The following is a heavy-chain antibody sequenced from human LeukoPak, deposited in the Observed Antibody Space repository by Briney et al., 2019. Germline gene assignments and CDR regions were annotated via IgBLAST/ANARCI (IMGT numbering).Heavy chain of an antibody. CDR1: GGSISSYY. CDR2: IYYSGST. V-gene: IGHV4-59*01. CDR3: ARGGTIAVAGHPLDY. D-gene: IGHD6-19*01. J-gene: IGHJ4*02. Sequence: SETLSLTCTVSGGSISSYYWSWIRQPPGKGLEWLGYIYYSGSTYYNPSLKSRVTISVDTSKNQFSLKLSSVTAADTAVYYCARGGTIAVAGHPLDYWGQGTLVAVSS.